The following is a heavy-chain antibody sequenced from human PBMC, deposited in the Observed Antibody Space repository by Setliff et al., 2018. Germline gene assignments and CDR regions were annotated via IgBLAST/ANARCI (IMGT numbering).Heavy chain of an antibody. V-gene: IGHV4-4*03. CDR3: ARVGFEDDSSGSRIY. CDR1: GGSISSSNW. CDR2: IYHSGST. Sequence: KLRKTLSLTCGVSGGSISSSNWWSWVRQPPGKGLEWIGEIYHSGSTNYNPSLKRRVTISVDKYKNQFSLKLSSVTAADTAVYYCARVGFEDDSSGSRIYWGQGTLVTVSS. J-gene: IGHJ4*02. D-gene: IGHD3-22*01.